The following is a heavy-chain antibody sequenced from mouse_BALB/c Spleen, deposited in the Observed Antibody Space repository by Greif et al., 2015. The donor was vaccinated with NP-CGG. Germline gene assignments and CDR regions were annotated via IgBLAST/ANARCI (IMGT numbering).Heavy chain of an antibody. V-gene: IGHV2-9*02. CDR1: GFSLTSYG. D-gene: IGHD1-1*01. CDR3: ARDGVTTVVAPIDY. Sequence: QVQLKESGPGLVAPSQSLSITCTVSGFSLTSYGVHWVRQPPGKGLEWLGVIWAGGSTNYNSALMSRLSISKDNSKSQVFLKMNSLQTDDTAMYYCARDGVTTVVAPIDYWGQGTTLTVSS. J-gene: IGHJ2*01. CDR2: IWAGGST.